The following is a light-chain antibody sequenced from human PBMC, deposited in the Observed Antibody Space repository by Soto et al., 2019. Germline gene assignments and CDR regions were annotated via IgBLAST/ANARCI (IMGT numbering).Light chain of an antibody. CDR2: VAS. Sequence: DIQMTQSPSSLSTSVGDKVTITCRASQSISKYLNWYQQKPGKAPKLLISVASSLQSEVPSRFSGDGSETDFTLSISSLQREDSATYYCQQSFTTPFTFGPGTKVDVK. CDR3: QQSFTTPFT. V-gene: IGKV1-39*01. CDR1: QSISKY. J-gene: IGKJ3*01.